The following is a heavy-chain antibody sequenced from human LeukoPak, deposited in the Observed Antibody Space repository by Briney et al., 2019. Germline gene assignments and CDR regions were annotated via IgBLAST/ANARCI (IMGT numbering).Heavy chain of an antibody. CDR2: ISRDGTIT. CDR1: GVTFSGHS. D-gene: IGHD1-7*01. CDR3: AGGELLLDY. V-gene: IGHV3-74*01. J-gene: IGHJ4*02. Sequence: GGSLRLSCAASGVTFSGHSMHWVRQAPGKGLVWVSGISRDGTITNYADAVKGRFTISRDNAKNTLYLHMNSLRAEDTAVYYCAGGELLLDYWGQGTLVTVSS.